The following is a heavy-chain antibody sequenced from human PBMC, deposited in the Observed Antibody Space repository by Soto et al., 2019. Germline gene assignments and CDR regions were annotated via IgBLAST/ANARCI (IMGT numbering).Heavy chain of an antibody. V-gene: IGHV1-18*01. Sequence: QVQLVQSGAEVKKPGASVKVSCKASGYTFTTYGISWVRQAPGQGLEWMGWISAYNGNTNYAQKLQGRVTMTTDTSTSTANMELSSLRSDDTAVYYCARDHGYCSGGTCYPRYWGQGTLVTVSS. CDR2: ISAYNGNT. CDR3: ARDHGYCSGGTCYPRY. D-gene: IGHD2-15*01. J-gene: IGHJ4*02. CDR1: GYTFTTYG.